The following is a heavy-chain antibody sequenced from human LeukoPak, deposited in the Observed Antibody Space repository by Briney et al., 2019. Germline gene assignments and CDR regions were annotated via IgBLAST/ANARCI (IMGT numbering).Heavy chain of an antibody. V-gene: IGHV6-1*01. J-gene: IGHJ4*02. D-gene: IGHD5-12*01. CDR1: GDSVSSNSAA. CDR3: ARVRDGSYDFFDY. CDR2: TYYRSKWYS. Sequence: PSQTLSLTCAISGDSVSSNSAAWIWIRQSPSRGLEWLGRTYYRSKWYSDYAVSVKSRITINADTSKNQFALQLNSVTPEDTAVYYCARVRDGSYDFFDYWGRGTLVTVSS.